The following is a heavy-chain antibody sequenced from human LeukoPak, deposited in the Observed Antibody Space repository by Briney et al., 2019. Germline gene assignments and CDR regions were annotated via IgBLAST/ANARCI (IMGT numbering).Heavy chain of an antibody. CDR2: IYTSGST. CDR1: GGSISSYY. CDR3: ARGGVGYAPFDP. J-gene: IGHJ5*02. D-gene: IGHD3-10*01. Sequence: SETLSLTCTVSGGSISSYYWSWIRQPAGKGLEWIGRIYTSGSTNYNPFLKSRVTMSVDTSKDQFSLKLSSVTAADTAVYYCARGGVGYAPFDPWGQGTLVTVSS. V-gene: IGHV4-4*07.